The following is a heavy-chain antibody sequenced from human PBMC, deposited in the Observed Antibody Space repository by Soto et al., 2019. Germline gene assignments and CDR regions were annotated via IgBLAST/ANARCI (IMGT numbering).Heavy chain of an antibody. CDR3: VRQGFGALHGLVDV. V-gene: IGHV4-59*08. J-gene: IGHJ6*02. CDR2: IDNNGGT. Sequence: QVQLQESGPGLVKPSETLSLTCTVSGDSVSSYKWSWIRQTPGKGLEWIGYIDNNGGTSYNPSLRSRVTMSVDTSTKQSSLSLTSVTAADTAVYYGVRQGFGALHGLVDVWGQGTTVTVSS. CDR1: GDSVSSYK. D-gene: IGHD3-10*01.